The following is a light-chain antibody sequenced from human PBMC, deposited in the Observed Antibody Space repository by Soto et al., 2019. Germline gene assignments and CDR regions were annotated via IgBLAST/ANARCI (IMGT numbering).Light chain of an antibody. CDR1: SSNIGAAYD. V-gene: IGLV1-40*01. Sequence: QAVVTQPPSVSGAPGQSVTISCTGSSSNIGAAYDVHWYQHLPGTAPKLLIYDNINRPSGVPDRFSGSKSGTSASLAITGLQAEDEADYYCQSYDTSLSGSVFGGGTQLTVL. CDR2: DNI. CDR3: QSYDTSLSGSV. J-gene: IGLJ7*01.